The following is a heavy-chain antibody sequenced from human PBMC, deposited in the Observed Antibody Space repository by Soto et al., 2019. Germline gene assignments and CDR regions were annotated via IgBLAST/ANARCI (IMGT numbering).Heavy chain of an antibody. CDR2: IDPSDSYT. CDR3: ARLGIAAAGNPGP. J-gene: IGHJ5*02. CDR1: GYSFTTYW. Sequence: GEFLKISCKGSGYSFTTYWISWVRQMPGKGLEWMGRIDPSDSYTNYSPSFQGHVTISADKSISTAYLQWSSLKASDTAMYYCARLGIAAAGNPGPWGQGTLVTVSS. D-gene: IGHD6-13*01. V-gene: IGHV5-10-1*01.